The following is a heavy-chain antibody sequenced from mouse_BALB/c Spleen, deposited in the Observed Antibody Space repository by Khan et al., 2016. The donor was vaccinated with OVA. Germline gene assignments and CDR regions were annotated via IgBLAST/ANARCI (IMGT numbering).Heavy chain of an antibody. Sequence: VQLQESGPGLVAPSQCLSLTCTVSGFSLTSHGVHWVRQPPGKGLEWLGVIWAGGSTNYNSALMSRLSISKDSSKSQVFLKMTSLQTDDTAMYYCARNREPDYFDYWGQGTTLTVSS. J-gene: IGHJ2*01. V-gene: IGHV2-9*02. CDR2: IWAGGST. CDR1: GFSLTSHG. CDR3: ARNREPDYFDY.